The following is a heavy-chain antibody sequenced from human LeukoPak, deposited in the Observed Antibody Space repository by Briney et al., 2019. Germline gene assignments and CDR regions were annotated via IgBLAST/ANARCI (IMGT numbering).Heavy chain of an antibody. CDR2: IKQDGSEK. CDR1: RFTFSTYW. D-gene: IGHD6-25*01. J-gene: IGHJ3*02. Sequence: PGGSLRLSCAASRFTFSTYWMTWVRQAPGKGLEWVANIKQDGSEKYYVDSVKGRFTISRDNAKNSLYLQMNSLRAEDTAVYYCARVSGTGAFDIWGQGTMVTVSS. V-gene: IGHV3-7*01. CDR3: ARVSGTGAFDI.